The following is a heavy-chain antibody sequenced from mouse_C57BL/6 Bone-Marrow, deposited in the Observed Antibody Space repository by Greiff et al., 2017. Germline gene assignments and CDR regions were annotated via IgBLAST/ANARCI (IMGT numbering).Heavy chain of an antibody. Sequence: EVQLQQSGPGLVKPSQSLSLTCSVTGYSITSGYYWNWIRQFPGNKLEWMGYISYDGSNNYIPSLKNRISITRDTSKNQFFLKLNSVTTEDTATYYCARGWFAYWGQGTLVTVSA. J-gene: IGHJ3*01. CDR1: GYSITSGYY. CDR3: ARGWFAY. V-gene: IGHV3-6*01. CDR2: ISYDGSN.